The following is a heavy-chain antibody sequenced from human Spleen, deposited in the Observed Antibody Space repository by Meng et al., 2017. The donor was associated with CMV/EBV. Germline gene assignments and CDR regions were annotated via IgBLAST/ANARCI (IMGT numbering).Heavy chain of an antibody. CDR1: GFTFSSYS. CDR3: ARCQGTSCYFGGMGWFDP. CDR2: ISSSSSYI. V-gene: IGHV3-21*01. D-gene: IGHD2-2*01. J-gene: IGHJ5*02. Sequence: GESLKISYAASGFTFSSYSMNWVRQAPGKGLEWVSSISSSSSYIYYADSVRGRFTISRDNAKNSLYLQMNALRAEDTAVYYCARCQGTSCYFGGMGWFDPWGQGTLVTVSS.